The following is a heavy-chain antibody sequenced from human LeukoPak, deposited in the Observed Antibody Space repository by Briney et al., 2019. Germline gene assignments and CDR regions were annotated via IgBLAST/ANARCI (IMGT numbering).Heavy chain of an antibody. CDR2: IYYGGST. V-gene: IGHV4-39*01. CDR3: ASNEIDPARPHYYDSSGRDVLAFDI. CDR1: GGSISSSSYY. J-gene: IGHJ3*02. Sequence: SETLSLTCTVSGGSISSSSYYWGWIRQPPGKGLEWIGTIYYGGSTYCNPSLKSRVTISVDTSKNQFSLKLSSVTAADTAVYYCASNEIDPARPHYYDSSGRDVLAFDIWGQGTMVTVSS. D-gene: IGHD3-22*01.